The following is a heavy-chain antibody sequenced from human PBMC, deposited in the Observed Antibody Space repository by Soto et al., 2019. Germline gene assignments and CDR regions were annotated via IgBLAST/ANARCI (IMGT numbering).Heavy chain of an antibody. CDR2: IIPILGIA. CDR1: GGTFSSYT. Sequence: ASVKVSCKASGGTFSSYTISWVRQAPGQGLEWMGRIIPILGIANYAQKFQGRVTITADKSTSTAYMELSSLRSEDTAVYYCARGRRERITIFGVVTIRSDWFDPWGQGTLVTVSS. V-gene: IGHV1-69*02. J-gene: IGHJ5*02. D-gene: IGHD3-3*01. CDR3: ARGRRERITIFGVVTIRSDWFDP.